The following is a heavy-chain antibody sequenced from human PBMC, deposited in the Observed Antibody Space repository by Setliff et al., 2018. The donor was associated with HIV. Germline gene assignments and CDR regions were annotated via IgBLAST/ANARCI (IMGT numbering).Heavy chain of an antibody. CDR2: IHSGGST. V-gene: IGHV3-66*01. Sequence: GGSLRLSCEASGFSVSDRFMSWVRQAPGKGLEWVSVIHSGGSTFYADSVKGRFTISRDNSKNTVYLQMNSLRAEDTAVYYCARAPAVTTSLFFDYWGQGTLVTVSS. CDR1: GFSVSDRF. CDR3: ARAPAVTTSLFFDY. J-gene: IGHJ4*02. D-gene: IGHD4-17*01.